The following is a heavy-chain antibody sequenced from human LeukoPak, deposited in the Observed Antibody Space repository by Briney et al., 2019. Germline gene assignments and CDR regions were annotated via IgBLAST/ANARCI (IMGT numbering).Heavy chain of an antibody. J-gene: IGHJ4*02. Sequence: AAVKVSYKASGYTFTGYYMHWVRQAPGQGLEWMGWINPNSGGTNYAQKFQGRVTMTRDTSISTAYMELSRLRSDDTAVYYCARDGLVAVAGIQNYWGQGTLVTVSS. D-gene: IGHD6-19*01. CDR2: INPNSGGT. V-gene: IGHV1-2*02. CDR1: GYTFTGYY. CDR3: ARDGLVAVAGIQNY.